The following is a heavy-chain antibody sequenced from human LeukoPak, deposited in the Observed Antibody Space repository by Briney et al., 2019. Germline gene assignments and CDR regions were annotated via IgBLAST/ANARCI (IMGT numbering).Heavy chain of an antibody. CDR2: IYYSGST. D-gene: IGHD3-22*01. Sequence: SETLSLTCTVSGGSISSYYWSWIRQPPGKGLEWIGYIYYSGSTNYNPSLKSRVTISVDTSKNQFSLKLSSVTAADTAVYYCARGHYYYDSSGYYFSFDYWGQGTLVTVSS. CDR3: ARGHYYYDSSGYYFSFDY. J-gene: IGHJ4*02. V-gene: IGHV4-59*01. CDR1: GGSISSYY.